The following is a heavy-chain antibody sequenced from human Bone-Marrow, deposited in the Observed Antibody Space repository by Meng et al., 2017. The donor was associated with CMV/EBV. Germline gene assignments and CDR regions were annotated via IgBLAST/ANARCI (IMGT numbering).Heavy chain of an antibody. D-gene: IGHD4-11*01. CDR3: ARDLPHYSLDY. CDR1: GFTFSDYY. V-gene: IGHV3-11*04. J-gene: IGHJ4*02. CDR2: ISSSGSTI. Sequence: GESLKISCAASGFTFSDYYMSWIRQAPGKGLEWVSYISSSGSTIYYADSVKGRFTISRDNAKNSLYLQMNSLRAEDTAVYYCARDLPHYSLDYWGQGTLVTVSS.